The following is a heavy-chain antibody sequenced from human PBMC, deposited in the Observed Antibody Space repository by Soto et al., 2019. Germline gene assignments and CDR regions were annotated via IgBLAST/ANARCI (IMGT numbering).Heavy chain of an antibody. CDR3: ARDNTLLDGVLDY. CDR1: GGSISSGGYY. CDR2: IYYSGST. D-gene: IGHD3-3*01. V-gene: IGHV4-31*03. Sequence: SETLSLTCTVSGGSISSGGYYWSWIRQHPGKGLEWIGYIYYSGSTYYNPSLKSRVTISVDTSKNQFSLKLSSVTAADTAVYYCARDNTLLDGVLDYWGQGTLVTVSS. J-gene: IGHJ4*02.